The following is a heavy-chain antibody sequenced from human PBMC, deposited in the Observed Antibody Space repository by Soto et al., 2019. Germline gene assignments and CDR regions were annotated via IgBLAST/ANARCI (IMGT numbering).Heavy chain of an antibody. J-gene: IGHJ6*02. V-gene: IGHV3-21*01. CDR1: GFTFSSYS. D-gene: IGHD3-3*01. Sequence: PGVSLRLSWAASGFTFSSYSMNWVRQAPGKGLEWVSSISSSSSYIYYADSVKGRFTISRDNAKNSLYLQMNSLRAEDTAVYYSANLAGLRFLEWLCPDGNRMDVWGQGTTVTVSS. CDR2: ISSSSSYI. CDR3: ANLAGLRFLEWLCPDGNRMDV.